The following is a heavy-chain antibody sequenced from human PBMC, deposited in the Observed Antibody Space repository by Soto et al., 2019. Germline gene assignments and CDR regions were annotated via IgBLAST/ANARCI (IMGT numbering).Heavy chain of an antibody. CDR1: GFTFSNYW. Sequence: GGSLRLSCAVSGFTFSNYWMHWVRQAPGKGLLYLSYINKDGSTTNYAASVTGRFTISRDNARNTLYLQMNSLRAEDTAVYYCARDGGPVYCNSPGCSAKHFDYWGQGTLVTVSS. J-gene: IGHJ4*02. CDR2: INKDGSTT. CDR3: ARDGGPVYCNSPGCSAKHFDY. V-gene: IGHV3-74*01. D-gene: IGHD2-2*01.